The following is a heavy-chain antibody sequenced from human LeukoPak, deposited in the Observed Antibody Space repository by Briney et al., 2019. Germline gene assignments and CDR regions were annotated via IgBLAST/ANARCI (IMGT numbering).Heavy chain of an antibody. D-gene: IGHD4-17*01. CDR2: IRSKANSYAT. V-gene: IGHV3-73*01. CDR1: GFTFSGSA. J-gene: IGHJ4*02. Sequence: GGSLRLSCAASGFTFSGSAMHWVRQASGKGLEWVGRIRSKANSYATAYAASVKGRFTISRDDSKNTAYLQMNSLKTEDTAVYYCTRPLISDYGEYVNYWGKGTLVTVSS. CDR3: TRPLISDYGEYVNY.